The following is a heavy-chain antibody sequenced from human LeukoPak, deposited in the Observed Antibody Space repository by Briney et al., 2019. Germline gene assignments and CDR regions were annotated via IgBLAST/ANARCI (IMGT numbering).Heavy chain of an antibody. CDR1: GYSFPDYW. V-gene: IGHV5-51*01. CDR2: IYPGDSDT. J-gene: IGHJ6*03. D-gene: IGHD5-24*01. Sequence: GESLKISCKASGYSFPDYWIGWVRQMPGEGLELMGIIYPGDSDTRYSPPFEGQVTISADKSISTAYLQWSSLKASDTAMYYCARTWWATTYYYYMDVWGKGTTVTVSS. CDR3: ARTWWATTYYYYMDV.